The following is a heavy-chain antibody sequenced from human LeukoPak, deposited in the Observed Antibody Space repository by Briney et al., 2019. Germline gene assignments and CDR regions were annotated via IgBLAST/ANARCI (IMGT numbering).Heavy chain of an antibody. CDR1: GGSFSGYY. CDR3: ARPYDSSGYYYGY. J-gene: IGHJ4*02. CDR2: INHSGST. Sequence: SETLSLTCAVHGGSFSGYYWSWIRQPPGKGLEWIGEINHSGSTNYNPSLKSRVTISVDTSKNQFSLKLSSVTAADTAVYYCARPYDSSGYYYGYWGQGTLVTVSS. D-gene: IGHD3-22*01. V-gene: IGHV4-34*01.